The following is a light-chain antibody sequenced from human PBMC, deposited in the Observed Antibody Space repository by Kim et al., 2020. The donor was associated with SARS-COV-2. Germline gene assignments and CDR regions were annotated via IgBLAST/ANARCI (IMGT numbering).Light chain of an antibody. V-gene: IGKV3-11*01. CDR2: DAS. CDR1: RYIANW. CDR3: QHRRTWPLT. J-gene: IGKJ2*01. Sequence: SLAPGQTATVTCRAGRYIANWLAWYKQKPGQVPRLLIFDASTRATGIPARFSGSGSGTDFTLTISSLEPEDFAVYYCQHRRTWPLTFGQGTKLEI.